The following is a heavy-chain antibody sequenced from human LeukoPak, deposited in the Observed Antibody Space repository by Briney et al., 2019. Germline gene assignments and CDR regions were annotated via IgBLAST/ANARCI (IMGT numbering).Heavy chain of an antibody. Sequence: PGGSLRLSCAASGFTFSSYGMHWVRQAPGKGLEWVAFIRYDGSNKYYADSVKGRITISRDNSKNTLYLQMNSLRAEDTAVYYCAKGVYYGDYPSFDYWGQGTLVTVSS. CDR3: AKGVYYGDYPSFDY. CDR2: IRYDGSNK. V-gene: IGHV3-30*02. CDR1: GFTFSSYG. D-gene: IGHD4-17*01. J-gene: IGHJ4*02.